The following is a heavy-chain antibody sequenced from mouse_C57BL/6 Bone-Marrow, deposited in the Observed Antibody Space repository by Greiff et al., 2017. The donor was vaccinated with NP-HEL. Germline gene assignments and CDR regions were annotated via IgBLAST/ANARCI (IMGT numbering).Heavy chain of an antibody. V-gene: IGHV1-75*01. J-gene: IGHJ1*03. Sequence: VQVVESGPELVKPGASVKISCKASGYTFTDYYINWVKQRPGQGLEWIGWIFPGSGSTYYNEKFKGKATLTVDKSSSTAYMLLSSLTSEDSAVYFCARGVMIKAWYFDVWGTGTTVTVSS. CDR2: IFPGSGST. CDR3: ARGVMIKAWYFDV. CDR1: GYTFTDYY. D-gene: IGHD2-4*01.